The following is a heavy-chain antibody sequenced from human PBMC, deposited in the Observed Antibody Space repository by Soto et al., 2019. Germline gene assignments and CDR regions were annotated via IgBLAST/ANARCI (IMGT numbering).Heavy chain of an antibody. Sequence: ASVKVSCKASGFTFTSSAVQWVRQARGQRLEWIGWIVVGSGNTNYAQKFQERVTITRDMSTSTAYMELSSLRSEDTAVYYCAAAGSLQRAKKYYYYYGMDVWGQGTTVTVSS. V-gene: IGHV1-58*01. J-gene: IGHJ6*02. D-gene: IGHD4-4*01. CDR1: GFTFTSSA. CDR3: AAAGSLQRAKKYYYYYGMDV. CDR2: IVVGSGNT.